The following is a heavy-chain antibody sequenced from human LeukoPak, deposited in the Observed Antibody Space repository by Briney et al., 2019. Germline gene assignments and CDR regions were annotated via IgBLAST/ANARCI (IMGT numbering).Heavy chain of an antibody. CDR1: GFTFSSYA. CDR2: ISGSGGGT. CDR3: ASRSSWMAHFDY. V-gene: IGHV3-23*01. D-gene: IGHD6-13*01. J-gene: IGHJ4*02. Sequence: GGSLRLSCAASGFTFSSYAMSWVRQAPGKGLEWVSAISGSGGGTYYADSVKGRFTISRDNSKNTLYLQMNSLRAEDTAVYYCASRSSWMAHFDYWGQGTLVTVSS.